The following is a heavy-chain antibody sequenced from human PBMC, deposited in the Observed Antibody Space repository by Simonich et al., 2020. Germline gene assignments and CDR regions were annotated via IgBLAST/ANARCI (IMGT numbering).Heavy chain of an antibody. V-gene: IGHV5-51*01. CDR3: ARQLNDFDI. D-gene: IGHD1-1*01. Sequence: EVQLVQFGAEVKKTGESLKISGKGSGYRFTSYWIGWVRQMPGKGLDWMGIIYPGDSDTRYGPSFQGQVTISADKSISTAYLQWSSLKASDTAMYYCARQLNDFDIWGQGTMVTVSS. CDR1: GYRFTSYW. CDR2: IYPGDSDT. J-gene: IGHJ3*02.